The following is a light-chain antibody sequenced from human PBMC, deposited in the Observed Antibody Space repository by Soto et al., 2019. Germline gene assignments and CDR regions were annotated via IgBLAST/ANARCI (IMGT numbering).Light chain of an antibody. CDR3: QQYVRSPLT. Sequence: EIVLTQSPGTLSLSPGERATLSCRASQSVSSSYLAWYQQKPGQAPRLLIYGASIRATGIPDRFSGSGSGTDFTLIISRLDPEDFAVYYCQQYVRSPLTFGGGTRWIS. CDR2: GAS. CDR1: QSVSSSY. J-gene: IGKJ4*01. V-gene: IGKV3-20*01.